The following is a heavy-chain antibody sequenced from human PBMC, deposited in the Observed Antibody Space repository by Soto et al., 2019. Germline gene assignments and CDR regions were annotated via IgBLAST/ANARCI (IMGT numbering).Heavy chain of an antibody. D-gene: IGHD2-21*01. CDR2: ISTGNGNT. CDR1: GYTLTDYA. V-gene: IGHV1-3*04. Sequence: ASVKVSCKTSGYTLTDYAIYWVRQAPGQTLELMGWISTGNGNTKFSQKFQGRVTITRDTSATTAYMELTSLRSEDTAVYYCAKGSRMWTPDYWGQGTLVTVSS. J-gene: IGHJ4*02. CDR3: AKGSRMWTPDY.